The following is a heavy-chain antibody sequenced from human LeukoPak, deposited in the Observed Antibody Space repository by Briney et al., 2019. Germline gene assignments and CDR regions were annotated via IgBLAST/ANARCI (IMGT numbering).Heavy chain of an antibody. CDR2: IIPIFGTA. Sequence: SVKLSCKASGGTFTSYAISWGRQAPGQGREWMGGIIPIFGTANYAQKFQGRVTITTDESTSTAYMELSSLRSEDTAVYYCAHMTTVSYYFDYWGQGTLVTVSS. J-gene: IGHJ4*02. CDR3: AHMTTVSYYFDY. D-gene: IGHD4-17*01. CDR1: GGTFTSYA. V-gene: IGHV1-69*05.